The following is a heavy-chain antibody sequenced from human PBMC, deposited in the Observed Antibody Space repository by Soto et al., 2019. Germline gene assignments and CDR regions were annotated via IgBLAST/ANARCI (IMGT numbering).Heavy chain of an antibody. V-gene: IGHV3-9*01. D-gene: IGHD2-15*01. CDR2: ISWNSGSI. CDR1: VFTCDDYA. J-gene: IGHJ4*02. CDR3: AKDMGTVVVVAAGFDY. Sequence: PWWSLRLSCSASVFTCDDYAMHWFRQAPGKGLEWVSGISWNSGSIGYADSVKGRFTISRDNAKNSLYLQMNSLRAEDTALYYCAKDMGTVVVVAAGFDYWGQGTLVTVSS.